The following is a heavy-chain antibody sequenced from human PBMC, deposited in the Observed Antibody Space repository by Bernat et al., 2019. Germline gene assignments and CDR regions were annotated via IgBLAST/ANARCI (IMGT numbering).Heavy chain of an antibody. CDR3: GKAQTGYSYGYHFDY. CDR1: RFTFSSYA. J-gene: IGHJ4*02. Sequence: EVQLLESVGGLVQPGGSLRLSCAASRFTFSSYAMSWVRQAPGKGLEWVSAVSGSGGSTSYADSVKGRFTISRDNSKNTLYLQMNSLRAEDTAVYYCGKAQTGYSYGYHFDYWGQGTMVTVSS. D-gene: IGHD5-18*01. V-gene: IGHV3-23*01. CDR2: VSGSGGST.